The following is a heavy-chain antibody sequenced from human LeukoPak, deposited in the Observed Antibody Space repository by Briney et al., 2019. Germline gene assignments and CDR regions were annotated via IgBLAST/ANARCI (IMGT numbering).Heavy chain of an antibody. J-gene: IGHJ4*02. Sequence: ASVKVSCKASGYTFTSSGISWVRQAPGQGLGRMGWISGYNGNTNYAQKLQGRVTMTTDTSTSAAYMELRSLRSDDTAVYYCARAMTTVTTYGYWGQGTLVTVSS. V-gene: IGHV1-18*01. CDR2: ISGYNGNT. CDR1: GYTFTSSG. D-gene: IGHD4-17*01. CDR3: ARAMTTVTTYGY.